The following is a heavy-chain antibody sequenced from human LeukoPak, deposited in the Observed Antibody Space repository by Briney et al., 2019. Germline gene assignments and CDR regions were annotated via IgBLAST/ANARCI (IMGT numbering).Heavy chain of an antibody. CDR1: AFPFRDYW. V-gene: IGHV3-74*01. CDR3: ARDMWLTDY. CDR2: INTDGHRT. Sequence: GRCLRLSCAVSAFPFRDYWMHWVRQAPWKGLLWVSRINTDGHRTDYADSVKGRFAIYRDNDKNTLYLQMHSLRVEDTAVYYGARDMWLTDYWGQGTLVTVSS. D-gene: IGHD6-19*01. J-gene: IGHJ4*02.